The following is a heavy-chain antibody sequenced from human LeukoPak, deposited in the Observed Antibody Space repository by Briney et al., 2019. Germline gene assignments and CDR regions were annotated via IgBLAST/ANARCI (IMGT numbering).Heavy chain of an antibody. CDR1: GFTFSSYS. J-gene: IGHJ4*02. Sequence: GGSLRLSCAASGFTFSSYSMNWVRQAPGKGLEWVSYISKSSDRIYHADSVKGRFTISRDNGKNSLYLHMSSLRAEDTAVYYCARDPPALEDFDYWGQGTQVTVSS. V-gene: IGHV3-48*04. CDR3: ARDPPALEDFDY. CDR2: ISKSSDRI.